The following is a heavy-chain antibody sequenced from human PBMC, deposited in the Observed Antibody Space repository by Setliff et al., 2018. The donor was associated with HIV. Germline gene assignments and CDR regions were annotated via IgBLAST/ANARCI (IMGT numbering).Heavy chain of an antibody. J-gene: IGHJ5*02. CDR2: INEDGNEK. CDR3: AALSLRTNTVYGVISTRFDP. CDR1: GFAFTGFW. D-gene: IGHD3-10*01. Sequence: GSLRLSCAASGFAFTGFWMSWARQAPGKGLEWVANINEDGNEKYYEGSVKGRFTISRDNAKNSLYLQMNSLRGDDTAVYYCAALSLRTNTVYGVISTRFDPWGRGTLVTVSS. V-gene: IGHV3-7*03.